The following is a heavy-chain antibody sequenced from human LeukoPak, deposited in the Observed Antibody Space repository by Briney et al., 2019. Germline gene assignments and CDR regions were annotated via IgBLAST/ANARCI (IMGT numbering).Heavy chain of an antibody. CDR2: ISSSGSTI. CDR3: AKVIAAAVGGAFDI. D-gene: IGHD6-13*01. CDR1: GFTFSDYY. Sequence: GGSLRLSCAASGFTFSDYYMSWIRQAPGKGLEWVSYISSSGSTIYYADSVKGRFTISRDNAKNSLYLQMNSLRAEDTAVYYCAKVIAAAVGGAFDIWGQGTMVTVSS. J-gene: IGHJ3*02. V-gene: IGHV3-11*01.